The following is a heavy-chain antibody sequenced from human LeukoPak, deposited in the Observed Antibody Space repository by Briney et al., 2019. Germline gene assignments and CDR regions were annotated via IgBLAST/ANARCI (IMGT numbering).Heavy chain of an antibody. Sequence: ASVKVSCKASGYSFTSHAMNWVRQAPGQGLEWMGWIFTNTGNLTYAQGFTGRFVFSLDTSVSTAYLQISSLKAEDTAVYYCAREAAGSFMDVWGQGTTVTVSS. D-gene: IGHD6-13*01. CDR1: GYSFTSHA. J-gene: IGHJ6*02. CDR2: IFTNTGNL. CDR3: AREAAGSFMDV. V-gene: IGHV7-4-1*02.